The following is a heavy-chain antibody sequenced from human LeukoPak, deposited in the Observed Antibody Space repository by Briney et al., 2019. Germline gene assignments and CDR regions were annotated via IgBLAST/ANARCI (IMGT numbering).Heavy chain of an antibody. D-gene: IGHD6-19*01. Sequence: ASVKVSCKASGYTFTGYYMYWVRQAPGQGLEWMGWINPNSGGTNYAQKFQGRVTMTTDTSISTAYMELSRLRSDDTAVYYCARGRRWLVLFDYWGQGTLVTVSS. J-gene: IGHJ4*02. V-gene: IGHV1-2*02. CDR1: GYTFTGYY. CDR2: INPNSGGT. CDR3: ARGRRWLVLFDY.